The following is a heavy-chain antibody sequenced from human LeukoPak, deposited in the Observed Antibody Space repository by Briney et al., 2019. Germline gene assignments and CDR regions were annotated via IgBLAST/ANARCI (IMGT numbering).Heavy chain of an antibody. CDR1: GYTFTSYY. CDR2: INPSGGST. V-gene: IGHV1-46*01. D-gene: IGHD2-21*02. J-gene: IGHJ3*02. CDR3: ARDHFSPVVVTANPAFDI. Sequence: GASVKVSCKASGYTFTSYYMHWVRQAPGQGLEWMGIINPSGGSTSYAQKFQGRVTMTRDMSTSTVYMELSSLRSDDTAVYYCARDHFSPVVVTANPAFDIWGQGTMVTVSS.